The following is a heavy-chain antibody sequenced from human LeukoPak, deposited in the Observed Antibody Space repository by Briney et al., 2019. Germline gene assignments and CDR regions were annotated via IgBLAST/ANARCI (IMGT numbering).Heavy chain of an antibody. CDR3: AREYYYDSSGYPPCIDY. CDR1: GGSFSGYY. V-gene: IGHV4-34*01. D-gene: IGHD3-22*01. Sequence: SETLSLTCAVYGGSFSGYYWSWIRQPPGKGLEWIGEINHSGSTNYNPSLKSRVTISVDTSKNQFSLKMSSVTAADTAVYYCAREYYYDSSGYPPCIDYWGQGTLVTVSS. J-gene: IGHJ4*02. CDR2: INHSGST.